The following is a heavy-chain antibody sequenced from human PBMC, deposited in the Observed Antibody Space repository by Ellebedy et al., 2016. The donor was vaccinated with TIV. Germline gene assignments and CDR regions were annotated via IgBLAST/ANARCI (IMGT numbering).Heavy chain of an antibody. CDR3: ARDTVPAALDAFDI. J-gene: IGHJ3*02. CDR2: ISDFSAYR. CDR1: GFTFSDYS. Sequence: GESLKISCTASGFTFSDYSMNWVRQAPGKGLEWVSSISDFSAYRFYADSVKGRFTISRDTAKNSLYLQMDSLRAEDTAVYYCARDTVPAALDAFDIWGQGTMVTVSS. D-gene: IGHD2-2*01. V-gene: IGHV3-21*01.